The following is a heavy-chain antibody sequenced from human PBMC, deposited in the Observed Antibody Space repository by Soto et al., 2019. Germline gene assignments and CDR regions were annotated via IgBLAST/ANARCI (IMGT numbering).Heavy chain of an antibody. CDR3: ARYDYPGYYSDY. CDR1: GYTFTSYD. Sequence: ASVKVSCKASGYTFTSYDINWVRQATGQGLEWMGWMNPNSGNTGYAQKFQGRVTMTRNTSISTAYMELSSLRSEDTAVYYCARYDYPGYYSDYWGQGPLVTVSS. V-gene: IGHV1-8*01. CDR2: MNPNSGNT. D-gene: IGHD4-17*01. J-gene: IGHJ4*02.